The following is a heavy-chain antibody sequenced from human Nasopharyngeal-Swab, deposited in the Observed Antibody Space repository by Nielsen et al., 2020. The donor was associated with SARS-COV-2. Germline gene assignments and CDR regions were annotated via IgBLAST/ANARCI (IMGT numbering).Heavy chain of an antibody. CDR3: ASLPYCSSDTCYPIDL. CDR2: ISYSGTT. V-gene: IGHV4-59*08. Sequence: SETLSLTCTVSGGFVSDYYWSWIRQPPGKGLEWLGYISYSGTTNYNPSLKSRVTISVDTSKNQCSLRLSSVTAADTATYYCASLPYCSSDTCYPIDLWGQGTLVTVSS. CDR1: GGFVSDYY. D-gene: IGHD2-2*01. J-gene: IGHJ5*02.